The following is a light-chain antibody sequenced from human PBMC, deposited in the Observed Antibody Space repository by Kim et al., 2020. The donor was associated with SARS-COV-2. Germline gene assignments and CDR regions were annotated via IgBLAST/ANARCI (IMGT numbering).Light chain of an antibody. CDR1: QSVYNNQ. CDR2: GAS. Sequence: SPGERATLSCTASQSVYNNQLDWYQQKPGQAPSLLIYGASTRATGIPERFSGSGSGTAFTLAISRLDPEDFAVYYCQQYGNTRATFGQGTRLEIK. CDR3: QQYGNTRAT. V-gene: IGKV3-20*01. J-gene: IGKJ5*01.